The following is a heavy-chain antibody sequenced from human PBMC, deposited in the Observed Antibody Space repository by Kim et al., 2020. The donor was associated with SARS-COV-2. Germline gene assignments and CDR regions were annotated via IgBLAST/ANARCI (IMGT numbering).Heavy chain of an antibody. D-gene: IGHD3-10*01. Sequence: KGRFTISRDNAKNSLYLQMNSLRAEDTAVYYCVRGAMLRGVKNYYYGMDVWGQGTTVTVSS. V-gene: IGHV3-11*01. J-gene: IGHJ6*02. CDR3: VRGAMLRGVKNYYYGMDV.